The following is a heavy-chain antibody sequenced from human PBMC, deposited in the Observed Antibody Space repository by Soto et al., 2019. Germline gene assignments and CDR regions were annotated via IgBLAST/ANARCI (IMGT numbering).Heavy chain of an antibody. CDR3: ARISGHDYGDYKLFDY. CDR1: GYTFTGYY. D-gene: IGHD4-17*01. V-gene: IGHV1-2*02. CDR2: INPNSGGT. Sequence: QVQLVQSGAEVKKPGASVKVSCKASGYTFTGYYMHWVRQAPGQGLEWMGWINPNSGGTNYAQKFQGRVTMTRDTSISTAYMELSRLRSDDTAVYYCARISGHDYGDYKLFDYWGQGTLVTVSS. J-gene: IGHJ4*02.